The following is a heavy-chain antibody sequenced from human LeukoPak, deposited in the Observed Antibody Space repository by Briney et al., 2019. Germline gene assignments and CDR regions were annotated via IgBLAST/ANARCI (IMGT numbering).Heavy chain of an antibody. CDR1: GFTFSSYA. CDR2: ISGSGGST. D-gene: IGHD3-22*01. CDR3: AKDDSGYVGAFGI. J-gene: IGHJ3*02. Sequence: GSLRLSCAASGFTFSSYAMSWVRQAPGKGLEWVSAISGSGGSTYYADSVKGRFTISRDNSKNTLYLQMNSLRAEDTAVYYSAKDDSGYVGAFGIWGQGTMVTVSS. V-gene: IGHV3-23*01.